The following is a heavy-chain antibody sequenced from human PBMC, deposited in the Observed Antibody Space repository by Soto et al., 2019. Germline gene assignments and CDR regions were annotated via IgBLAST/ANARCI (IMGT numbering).Heavy chain of an antibody. J-gene: IGHJ5*02. CDR1: GYTFTGYY. V-gene: IGHV1-2*02. D-gene: IGHD3-3*01. CDR3: ARGYDFWSGYPLESWFDP. CDR2: INPNSGGT. Sequence: RASVKVSCKASGYTFTGYYMHWVRQAPGQGLEWMGWINPNSGGTNYAQKFQGRVTMTRDTSISTAYMELSRLRSDDTAVYYCARGYDFWSGYPLESWFDPWGQGTLVTVYS.